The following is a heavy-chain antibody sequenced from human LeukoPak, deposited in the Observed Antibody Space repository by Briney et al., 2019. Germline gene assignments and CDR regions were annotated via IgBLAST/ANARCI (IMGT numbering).Heavy chain of an antibody. J-gene: IGHJ4*02. CDR1: GYSISSGYY. CDR3: ARDGPSYDILPYYFDY. CDR2: IYHSGST. V-gene: IGHV4-38-2*02. D-gene: IGHD3-9*01. Sequence: SETLSLTCTVSGYSISSGYYWGWIRQPPGKGLEWIGSIYHSGSTYYSPSLKSRVTISVDTSKNQFSLKLSSVTAADTAVYYCARDGPSYDILPYYFDYWGQGTLVTVSS.